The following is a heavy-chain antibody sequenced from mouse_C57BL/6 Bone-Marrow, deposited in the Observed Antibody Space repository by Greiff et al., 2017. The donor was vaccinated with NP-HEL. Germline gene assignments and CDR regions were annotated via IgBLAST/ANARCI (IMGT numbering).Heavy chain of an antibody. CDR2: IHPNSGST. D-gene: IGHD2-1*01. CDR3: ARVTPFFAY. V-gene: IGHV1-64*01. CDR1: GYTFTSYW. J-gene: IGHJ3*01. Sequence: VQLQQSGAELVKPGASVKLSCKASGYTFTSYWMHWVKQRRGQGLEWIGMIHPNSGSTNYNEKFKSKATLTVDKSSSTAYMQLSSLTSEDSAVYYCARVTPFFAYWGQGTLVTVSA.